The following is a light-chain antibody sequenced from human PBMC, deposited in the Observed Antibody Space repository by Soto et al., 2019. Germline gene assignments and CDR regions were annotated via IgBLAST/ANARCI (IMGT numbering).Light chain of an antibody. J-gene: IGKJ1*01. CDR1: QSLVYSDGNTY. V-gene: IGKV2-30*01. CDR2: ELS. CDR3: MQGTYWQWK. Sequence: EVVMTQSPPSLPVTLGQPASISCRSSQSLVYSDGNTYLSWFQQRPGQSPRRLIYELSNRDSGVTDRFSGTGSGTDFTLKISRVEADDVGVYYCMQGTYWQWKFGQGAKADI.